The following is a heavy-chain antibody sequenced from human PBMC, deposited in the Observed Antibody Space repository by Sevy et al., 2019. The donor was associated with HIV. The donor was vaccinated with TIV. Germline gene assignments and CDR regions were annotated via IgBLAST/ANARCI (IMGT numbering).Heavy chain of an antibody. CDR1: GFTVNSNY. CDR3: ARGKSGYGYALNY. D-gene: IGHD5-18*01. J-gene: IGHJ4*02. CDR2: IHSDDTT. Sequence: GGSLRLSCAASGFTVNSNYMTWVRQAPGKGLEGVSVIHSDDTTYHADSVKDIFTISGDNFKNTLYLHMSSLRAEDTAVYYCARGKSGYGYALNYWGQGTLVTVSS. V-gene: IGHV3-66*01.